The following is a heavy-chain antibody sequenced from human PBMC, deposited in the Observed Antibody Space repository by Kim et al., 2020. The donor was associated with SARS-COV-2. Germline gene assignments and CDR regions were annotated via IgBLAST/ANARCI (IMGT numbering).Heavy chain of an antibody. J-gene: IGHJ3*02. CDR2: ISWNSGSI. V-gene: IGHV3-9*01. CDR3: AKDIRRWELLVAFDI. Sequence: GGSLRLSCAASGFTFDDYAMHWVRQAPGKGLEWVSGISWNSGSIGYADSVKGRFTISRDNAKNSLYLQMNSLRAEDTALYYCAKDIRRWELLVAFDIWGQGTMVTVSS. D-gene: IGHD1-26*01. CDR1: GFTFDDYA.